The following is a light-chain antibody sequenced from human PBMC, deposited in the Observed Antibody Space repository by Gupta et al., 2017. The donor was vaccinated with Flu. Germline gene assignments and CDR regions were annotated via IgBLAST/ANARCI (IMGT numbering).Light chain of an antibody. CDR3: QVWDGTSDHWV. J-gene: IGLJ3*02. V-gene: IGLV3-21*02. Sequence: SSALAQPPSVSVAPGPTATVTCGGNDIGQKSVHWYQQRPGQAPVLVVYDDTDRPPGIPERFSGSTSENTATLTIARVEAGDEADYYCQVWDGTSDHWVFGGGTNLTVL. CDR1: DIGQKS. CDR2: DDT.